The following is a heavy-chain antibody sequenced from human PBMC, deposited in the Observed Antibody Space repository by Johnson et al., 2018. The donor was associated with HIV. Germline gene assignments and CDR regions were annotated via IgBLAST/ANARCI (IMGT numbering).Heavy chain of an antibody. D-gene: IGHD3-10*01. V-gene: IGHV3-33*08. CDR2: ISFAGNLK. CDR1: GFTFINAW. J-gene: IGHJ3*02. Sequence: QVQLVESGGGLVKPGGSLRLSCAASGFTFINAWMSWVRQAPGKGPEWVAVISFAGNLKNSADSVKGRFTISRDNSKTTLYLQMNSLGADDTAVYYCARDASYYGSANDAFDIWGQGTMVTVSS. CDR3: ARDASYYGSANDAFDI.